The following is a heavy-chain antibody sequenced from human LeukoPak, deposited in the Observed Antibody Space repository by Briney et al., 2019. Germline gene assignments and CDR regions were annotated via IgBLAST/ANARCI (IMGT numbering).Heavy chain of an antibody. CDR3: ARTSLGYCRSTSCLHFDP. D-gene: IGHD2-2*01. CDR1: GYTFTSYD. V-gene: IGHV7-4-1*02. CDR2: INTNTGNP. J-gene: IGHJ5*02. Sequence: ASVKVSCKASGYTFTSYDINWVRQAPGQGLEWMGWINTNTGNPTYAQGFTGRFVFSLDTSVSTAYLQISSLKAEDTAVYYCARTSLGYCRSTSCLHFDPWGQGTLVTVSS.